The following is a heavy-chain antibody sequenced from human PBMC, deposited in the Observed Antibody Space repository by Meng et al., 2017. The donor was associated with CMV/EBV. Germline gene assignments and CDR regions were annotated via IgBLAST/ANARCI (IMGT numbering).Heavy chain of an antibody. J-gene: IGHJ4*02. Sequence: SETLSLTCTVSGGSISSYYWSWIRQPPGKGLEWIGYIYYSGSTNYNPSLKSRVTISVDTSKNQFSLKLSSVTAADTAVYYCARALSGELLDYWGQGTLVTVSS. D-gene: IGHD1-26*01. CDR1: GGSISSYY. V-gene: IGHV4-59*01. CDR2: IYYSGST. CDR3: ARALSGELLDY.